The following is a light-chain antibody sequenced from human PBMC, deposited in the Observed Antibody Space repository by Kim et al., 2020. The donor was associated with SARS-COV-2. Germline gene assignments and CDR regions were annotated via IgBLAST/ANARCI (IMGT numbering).Light chain of an antibody. CDR1: QSIGRW. V-gene: IGKV1-5*01. CDR3: QQYNSFSQT. Sequence: ASVGDRVTITCRASQSIGRWLAWYQQKSGKAPNLLIYDASSLESGVPSRFSGSGSGTEFTLTISSLQPDDFATYYCQQYNSFSQTFGQGTKVDIK. CDR2: DAS. J-gene: IGKJ1*01.